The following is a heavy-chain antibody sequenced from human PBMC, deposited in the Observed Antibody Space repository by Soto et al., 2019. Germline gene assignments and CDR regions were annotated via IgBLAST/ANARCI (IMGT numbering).Heavy chain of an antibody. J-gene: IGHJ5*02. Sequence: SVKVSCKASGGTFSSYAISWVRQAPGQGLEWMGGIIPIFGTANYAQKFQGRVTITADESTSTAYMELSSLRSEDTAVYYCARCIAVVRTPQGDWFDPWGQGTLVTVS. CDR2: IIPIFGTA. CDR1: GGTFSSYA. CDR3: ARCIAVVRTPQGDWFDP. D-gene: IGHD6-19*01. V-gene: IGHV1-69*13.